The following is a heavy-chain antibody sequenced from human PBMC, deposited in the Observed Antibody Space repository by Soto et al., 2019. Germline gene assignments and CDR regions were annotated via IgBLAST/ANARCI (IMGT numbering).Heavy chain of an antibody. V-gene: IGHV4-39*01. Sequence: SETRSLTCTVSGCSIRSSSYYWGWIRQPPGKGLEWIGSIYYSGSTYYNPSLKSRVTISVDTSESQFSLKLSSVTAADTAVYHCARNHPYCTSTSCYPYYFDYWGPGTLVTVS. CDR2: IYYSGST. D-gene: IGHD2-2*01. CDR3: ARNHPYCTSTSCYPYYFDY. J-gene: IGHJ4*02. CDR1: GCSIRSSSYY.